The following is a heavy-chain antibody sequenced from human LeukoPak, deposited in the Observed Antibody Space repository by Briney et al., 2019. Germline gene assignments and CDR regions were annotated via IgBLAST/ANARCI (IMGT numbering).Heavy chain of an antibody. CDR3: ARLADTTY. V-gene: IGHV5-51*01. D-gene: IGHD1-26*01. J-gene: IGHJ4*02. CDR1: GYTFTNFW. CDR2: IYPGDSDT. Sequence: HGESLKISCKGSGYTFTNFWIAWVRPMPGKGLEWMGSIYPGDSDTRYRPSFQGLVTISADKSIATAYLQWSSLKASDTAVYFCARLADTTYWGQGTLVTVSS.